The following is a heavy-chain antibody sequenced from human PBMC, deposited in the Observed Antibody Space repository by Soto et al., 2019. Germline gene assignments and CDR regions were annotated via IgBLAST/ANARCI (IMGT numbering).Heavy chain of an antibody. CDR2: INPSGGST. CDR3: AREVGVRIAAAGTLWQDYYYGMDV. CDR1: GFTFSTYG. J-gene: IGHJ6*02. D-gene: IGHD6-13*01. V-gene: IGHV1-46*01. Sequence: GGSLRLSCAASGFTFSTYGMHWVRQAPGQGLEWMGIINPSGGSTSYAQKFQGRVTMTRDTSTSTVYMELSSLRSEDTAVYYCAREVGVRIAAAGTLWQDYYYGMDVWGQGTTVTVSS.